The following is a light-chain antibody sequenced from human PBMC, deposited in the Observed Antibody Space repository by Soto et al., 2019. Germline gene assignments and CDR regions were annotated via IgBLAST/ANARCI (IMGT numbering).Light chain of an antibody. CDR1: QSIRHY. V-gene: IGKV1-5*01. CDR2: GAS. CDR3: QHHNSYSQT. Sequence: DIQMTQSPPTLSASVGDRVTITCRASQSIRHYLAWYQQMPGKAPKLLIYGASTLQSGVPSRFSGSGSGTEFNLTIIRLQTDDFGTYFCQHHNSYSQTFGQGTKVEIK. J-gene: IGKJ1*01.